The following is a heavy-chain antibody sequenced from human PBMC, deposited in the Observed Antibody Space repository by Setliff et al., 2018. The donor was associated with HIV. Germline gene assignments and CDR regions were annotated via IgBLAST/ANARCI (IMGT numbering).Heavy chain of an antibody. CDR3: ARGRGFGESGYSYYYMDV. CDR2: ISSSSSYI. CDR1: GSTFSSYS. D-gene: IGHD3-10*01. J-gene: IGHJ6*03. V-gene: IGHV3-21*01. Sequence: GGSLRLSCAASGSTFSSYSMNWVRQAPGKGLEWVSSISSSSSYIYYADSMRGRFTFSRDNAKNSLYLQMNSLRAEDTAVYYCARGRGFGESGYSYYYMDVWGKGTTVTVSS.